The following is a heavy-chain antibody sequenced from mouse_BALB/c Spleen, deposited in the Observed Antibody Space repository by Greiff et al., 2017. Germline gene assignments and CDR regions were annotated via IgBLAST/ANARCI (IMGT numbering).Heavy chain of an antibody. CDR2: IDPANGNT. CDR3: ARNRYFAY. J-gene: IGHJ3*01. CDR1: GFNIKDTY. V-gene: IGHV14-3*02. Sequence: VQLQQSGAELVKPGASVKLSCTASGFNIKDTYMHWVKQRSEQGLEWIGRIDPANGNTKYDPKFQGKATITADTSSNTAYLQLSSLTSEDTAVYYCARNRYFAYWGQGTLVTVSA. D-gene: IGHD2-14*01.